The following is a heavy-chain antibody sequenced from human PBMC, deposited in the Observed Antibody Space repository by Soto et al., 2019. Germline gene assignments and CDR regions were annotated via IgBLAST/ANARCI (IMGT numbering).Heavy chain of an antibody. CDR1: GFTFSTYS. CDR2: ISDNSSVI. V-gene: IGHV3-48*02. J-gene: IGHJ4*02. CDR3: ARDRDAYCSKGICSGPYFDY. D-gene: IGHD2-8*01. Sequence: EVQLVESGGGLWQPGGSLRLSCAASGFTFSTYSINWVRQAPGKGLEWISDISDNSSVIYYADAVKGRFTISRDNAKNSLYLQMNSLRDEDTAVYYCARDRDAYCSKGICSGPYFDYWGQGTLVTVSS.